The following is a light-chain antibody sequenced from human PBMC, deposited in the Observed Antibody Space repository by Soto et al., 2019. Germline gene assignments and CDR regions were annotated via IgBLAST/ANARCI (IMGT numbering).Light chain of an antibody. J-gene: IGLJ3*02. Sequence: QSALTQPASVSGSPGQSITISCTGTSSDVGAYNYVSWYQQHPGKAPKLMIYEVTNRPSGVSNRFSGSKSGNTASLTISGLQPEDEADYYCSSHTSSITWMFGGGTKLTVL. CDR3: SSHTSSITWM. V-gene: IGLV2-14*01. CDR1: SSDVGAYNY. CDR2: EVT.